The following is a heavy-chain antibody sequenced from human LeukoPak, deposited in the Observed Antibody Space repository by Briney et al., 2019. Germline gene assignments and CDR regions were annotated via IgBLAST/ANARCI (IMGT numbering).Heavy chain of an antibody. CDR1: GGSISSGGYS. Sequence: SQTLSLTCAVSGGSISSGGYSWSWIRQPPGKGLEWIGYMYHSGTTHYHPSLKSRVTISVDRSKNQFSLKLSSVTAPDTAVYYCVRGYYYDSSGYWVRAFDIWGQGTMVTVSS. V-gene: IGHV4-30-2*01. CDR3: VRGYYYDSSGYWVRAFDI. J-gene: IGHJ3*02. D-gene: IGHD3-22*01. CDR2: MYHSGTT.